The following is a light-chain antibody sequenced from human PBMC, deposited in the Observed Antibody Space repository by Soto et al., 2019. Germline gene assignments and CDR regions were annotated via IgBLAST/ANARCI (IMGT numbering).Light chain of an antibody. V-gene: IGLV4-60*02. Sequence: QSVLTQSSSASASLGSSVKLTCTLSSGHSSYIIAWHQQQPGKAPRYLMKLEGSGSYNKGSGVPDRFSGSSSGADRYLTISNLQFEDEADYYCENWDRNTHTVFGGGTKLTVL. J-gene: IGLJ3*02. CDR1: SGHSSYI. CDR3: ENWDRNTHTV. CDR2: LEGSGSY.